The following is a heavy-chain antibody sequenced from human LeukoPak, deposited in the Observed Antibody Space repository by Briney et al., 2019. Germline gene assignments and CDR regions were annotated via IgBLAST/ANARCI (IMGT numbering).Heavy chain of an antibody. CDR3: ARRWYYYGSGSPDAFDI. V-gene: IGHV5-51*01. D-gene: IGHD3-10*01. CDR1: GYIYTSYW. J-gene: IGHJ3*02. Sequence: GESLKISCNSSGYIYTSYWIGWVRQMPGKGLEWMGIIYPGDSDTRYSPSFQGQVTISADKSNSTAYLQWSSLKASDTAMYYCARRWYYYGSGSPDAFDIWGQGTMVTVSS. CDR2: IYPGDSDT.